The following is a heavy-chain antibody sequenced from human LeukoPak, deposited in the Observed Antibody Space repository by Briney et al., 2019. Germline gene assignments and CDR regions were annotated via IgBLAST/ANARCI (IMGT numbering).Heavy chain of an antibody. Sequence: AASVKVSCKASGYTFTGYYMHWVRQAPGQGLEWMGIINPNGGSTTYAQKLRGRVTMTRDMSTTTIYMELSSLRSEDTAVYYCARGSESYSMGDYWGQGTLVTVST. D-gene: IGHD2-15*01. J-gene: IGHJ4*02. CDR1: GYTFTGYY. V-gene: IGHV1-46*04. CDR3: ARGSESYSMGDY. CDR2: INPNGGST.